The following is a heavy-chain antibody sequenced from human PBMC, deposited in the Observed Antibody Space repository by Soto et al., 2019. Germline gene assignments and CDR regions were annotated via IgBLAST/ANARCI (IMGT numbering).Heavy chain of an antibody. V-gene: IGHV1-58*01. D-gene: IGHD3-9*01. J-gene: IGHJ4*02. CDR1: GFTFTSSA. Sequence: SVKVSCKASGFTFTSSAVQWVRQARGQRLEWIGWIVVGSGNTNYAQKFQERVTITTDKSTSTAYMELSSLRSEDTAVYYCAREVDYERVTGYYRGNYFDHWGQGTLVTVSS. CDR3: AREVDYERVTGYYRGNYFDH. CDR2: IVVGSGNT.